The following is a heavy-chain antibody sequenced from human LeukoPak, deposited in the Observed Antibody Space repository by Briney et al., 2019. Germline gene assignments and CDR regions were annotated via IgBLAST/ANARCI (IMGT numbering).Heavy chain of an antibody. CDR3: ARDRAVTTFVFDY. D-gene: IGHD4-17*01. Sequence: GGSLRLSCAASGFTFSSYGMHWVRQAPGKGLEWVAVIWYDGSNKYYADSVKGRFTISRDNSKDTLYLQMNSLRAEDTAVYYCARDRAVTTFVFDYWGQGTLVTVSS. V-gene: IGHV3-33*01. CDR1: GFTFSSYG. J-gene: IGHJ4*02. CDR2: IWYDGSNK.